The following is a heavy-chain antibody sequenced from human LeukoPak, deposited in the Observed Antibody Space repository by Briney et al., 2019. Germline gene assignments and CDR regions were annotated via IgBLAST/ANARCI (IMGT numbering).Heavy chain of an antibody. Sequence: SAKVSCKASGGTFSSYAISWVRQAPGQGLEWMGGIIPLFGTANYAQKFQGRVTITADEYTNTAYMELSSLRSDDTAVDYCAGMPRLGDAKFFDYWGQGTLVTVSS. CDR2: IIPLFGTA. D-gene: IGHD2-21*02. CDR1: GGTFSSYA. V-gene: IGHV1-69*13. CDR3: AGMPRLGDAKFFDY. J-gene: IGHJ4*02.